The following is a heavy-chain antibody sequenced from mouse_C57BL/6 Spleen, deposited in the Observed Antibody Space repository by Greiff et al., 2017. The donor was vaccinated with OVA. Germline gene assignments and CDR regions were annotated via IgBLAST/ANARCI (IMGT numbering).Heavy chain of an antibody. J-gene: IGHJ4*01. V-gene: IGHV1-76*01. CDR2: IYPGSGNT. CDR1: GYTFTDYY. CDR3: ARSGYYAMDY. Sequence: VQLQQSGAELVRPGASVKLSCKASGYTFTDYYINWVKQRPGQGLEWIARIYPGSGNTYYNEKFKGKATLTAEKSSSTADMQLSSLTSEDSAVYFCARSGYYAMDYWGQGTSVTVSS.